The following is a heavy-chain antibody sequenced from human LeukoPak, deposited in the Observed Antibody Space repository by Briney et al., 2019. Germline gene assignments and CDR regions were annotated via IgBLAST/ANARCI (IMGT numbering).Heavy chain of an antibody. CDR2: ITENGADT. J-gene: IGHJ4*02. V-gene: IGHV3-23*01. D-gene: IGHD1-1*01. Sequence: GGSLRLSCAASGFSFGSHAMSWVRQAPVKGLEWVSSITENGADTFYADSVKGRFTISRDNSKATLYLQMNSLRAEDTAVFFCAREGLERRANLDYWGQGTLVTVSS. CDR3: AREGLERRANLDY. CDR1: GFSFGSHA.